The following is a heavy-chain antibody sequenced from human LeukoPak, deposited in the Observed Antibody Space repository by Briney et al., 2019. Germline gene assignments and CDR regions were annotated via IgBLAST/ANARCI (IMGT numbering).Heavy chain of an antibody. CDR3: GRDHVNTATVDY. Sequence: PSETLSLTCAVYGGSFSGYYWSWIRQPPGKGLEWIGEINHSGSTNYNPSLKSRVTISVDTSKNQFSLKLNSVTAADTAVYYCGRDHVNTATVDYWGQGTLVTVSS. J-gene: IGHJ4*02. V-gene: IGHV4-34*01. D-gene: IGHD5-18*01. CDR1: GGSFSGYY. CDR2: INHSGST.